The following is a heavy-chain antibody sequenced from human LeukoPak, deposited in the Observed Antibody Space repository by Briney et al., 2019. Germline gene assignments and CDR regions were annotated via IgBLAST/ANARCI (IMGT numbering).Heavy chain of an antibody. CDR1: GGSISSGGYY. Sequence: PSQTLSLTCTVSGGSISSGGYYWSWIRQHPGKGLGWIGYIYYSGSTYYNPSLKSRVTISVDTSKNQFSLKLSSVTAADTAVYYCARVFWGAAAGRSYYYMDVWGKGTTVTVSS. D-gene: IGHD6-13*01. J-gene: IGHJ6*03. V-gene: IGHV4-31*03. CDR2: IYYSGST. CDR3: ARVFWGAAAGRSYYYMDV.